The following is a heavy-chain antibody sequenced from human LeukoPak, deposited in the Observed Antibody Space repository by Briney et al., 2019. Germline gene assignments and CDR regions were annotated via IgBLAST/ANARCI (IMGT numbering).Heavy chain of an antibody. Sequence: SETLSLTCAVHGGSFSGYYWTWIRQPPGKGLEWIGSIYYSGSTYYNPSLKSRVTISVDTSKNQFSLKLGSVTAADTAVYYCATGIAAAGTWRGRYYFDYWGQGTLVTVSS. CDR1: GGSFSGYY. CDR2: IYYSGST. D-gene: IGHD6-13*01. V-gene: IGHV4-34*06. CDR3: ATGIAAAGTWRGRYYFDY. J-gene: IGHJ4*02.